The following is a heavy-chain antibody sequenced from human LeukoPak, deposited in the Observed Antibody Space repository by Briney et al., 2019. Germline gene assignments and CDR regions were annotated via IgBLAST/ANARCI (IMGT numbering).Heavy chain of an antibody. CDR3: AREAPHAPGVVTP. CDR1: GYTFTSYD. J-gene: IGHJ4*02. V-gene: IGHV1-8*01. CDR2: MNPNSGNT. Sequence: ASVKVSCKASGYTFTSYDINWVRQATGQGLEWMGWMNPNSGNTGYAQKFQGRVTMTRNTSISTAYMELSSLRSEDTAVYYCAREAPHAPGVVTPWGQGTLVTVSS. D-gene: IGHD2-21*02.